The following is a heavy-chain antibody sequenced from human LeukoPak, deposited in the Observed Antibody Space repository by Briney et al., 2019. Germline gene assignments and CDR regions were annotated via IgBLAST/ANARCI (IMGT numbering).Heavy chain of an antibody. CDR1: GFTFSNAW. J-gene: IGHJ4*02. V-gene: IGHV3-15*01. Sequence: RTGRSLRLSCAASGFTFSNAWMSWVRQAPGKGLEWVGRIKSKTDGGTTDYAAPVKGRFTISRDDSKNTLYLQMNSLKTEDTAVYYCTTVEYFDWLLVDYWGQGTLVTVSS. CDR2: IKSKTDGGTT. D-gene: IGHD3-9*01. CDR3: TTVEYFDWLLVDY.